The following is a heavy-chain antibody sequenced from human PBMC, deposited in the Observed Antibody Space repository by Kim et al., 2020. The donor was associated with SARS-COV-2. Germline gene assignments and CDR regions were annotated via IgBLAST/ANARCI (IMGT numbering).Heavy chain of an antibody. CDR2: EQ. D-gene: IGHD1-1*01. CDR3: ARAPFGTGTDH. J-gene: IGHJ4*02. V-gene: IGHV3-7*04. Sequence: EQYEVDPGRGRFTISRDNAKNSLHLQMSSLRVEDTAVYYGARAPFGTGTDHWGQGTLVTVSS.